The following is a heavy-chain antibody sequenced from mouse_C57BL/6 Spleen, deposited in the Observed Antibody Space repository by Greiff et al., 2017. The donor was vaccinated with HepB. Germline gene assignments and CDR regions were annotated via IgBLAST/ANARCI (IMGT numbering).Heavy chain of an antibody. CDR1: GYTFTDYN. J-gene: IGHJ1*03. CDR2: INPNNGGT. CDR3: ARWTGTGYFDV. D-gene: IGHD4-1*01. Sequence: VHVKQSGPELVKPGASVKMSCKASGYTFTDYNMHWVKQSHGKSLEWIGYINPNNGGTSYNQKFKGKATLTVNKSSSTAYMELRSLTSEDSAVYYCARWTGTGYFDVWGTGTTVTGSS. V-gene: IGHV1-22*01.